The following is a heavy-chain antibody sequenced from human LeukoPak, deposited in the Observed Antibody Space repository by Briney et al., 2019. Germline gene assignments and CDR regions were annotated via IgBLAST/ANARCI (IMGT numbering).Heavy chain of an antibody. CDR3: ARDWKIGDGYNFRASYYFDY. CDR1: GFTFSSYA. Sequence: GGSLRLSCAASGFTFSSYAMSWVRQAPGKGLVWVSRVNSDGSSTTYADSVKGRFTISRDNAKNTLYLQMNSLRAEDTAVYYCARDWKIGDGYNFRASYYFDYWGQGTLVTVSS. CDR2: VNSDGSST. V-gene: IGHV3-74*01. J-gene: IGHJ4*02. D-gene: IGHD5-24*01.